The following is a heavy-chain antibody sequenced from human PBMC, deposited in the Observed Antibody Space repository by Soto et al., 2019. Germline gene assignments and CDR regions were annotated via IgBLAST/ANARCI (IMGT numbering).Heavy chain of an antibody. J-gene: IGHJ4*02. V-gene: IGHV3-33*01. Sequence: GGSLRLSCAASGFTFSSYGMHWVRQAPGKGLEWVAVIWYDGSNKYYADSVKGRFTISRDNSKNTLYLQMNSLRAEDTAVYYCARDGGYSYGRYGHYFDYWGQGTLVTVSS. D-gene: IGHD5-18*01. CDR3: ARDGGYSYGRYGHYFDY. CDR1: GFTFSSYG. CDR2: IWYDGSNK.